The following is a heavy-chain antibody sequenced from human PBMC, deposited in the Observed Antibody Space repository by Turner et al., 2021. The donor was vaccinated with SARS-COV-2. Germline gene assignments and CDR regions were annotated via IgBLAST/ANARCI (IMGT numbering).Heavy chain of an antibody. CDR3: ARVVMIASTPANFDY. V-gene: IGHV4-34*01. J-gene: IGHJ4*02. CDR2: INHRGST. D-gene: IGHD3-22*01. Sequence: QVHLQPWGARLLKPSETLSLTCAVSAGSFNAYYWSWVRQPPGKGLQWIGEINHRGSTSYNPSLKSRVTISVDTSKSQVSLKVDSVTAADTAVYYCARVVMIASTPANFDYWGQGTLVTVSS. CDR1: AGSFNAYY.